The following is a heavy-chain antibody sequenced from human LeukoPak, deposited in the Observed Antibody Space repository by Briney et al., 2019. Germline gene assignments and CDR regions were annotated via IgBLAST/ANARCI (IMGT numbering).Heavy chain of an antibody. D-gene: IGHD4-17*01. CDR2: ISSSSSYI. CDR3: ARDRSLPLGGRSDWFDP. Sequence: GGSLRLSCTASGFIFGDYAMSWVRQAPGKGLEWVSSISSSSSYIYYADSVKGRFTISRDNAKNSLYLQMNSLRAEDTAVYYCARDRSLPLGGRSDWFDPWGQGTLVTVSS. CDR1: GFIFGDYA. J-gene: IGHJ5*02. V-gene: IGHV3-21*01.